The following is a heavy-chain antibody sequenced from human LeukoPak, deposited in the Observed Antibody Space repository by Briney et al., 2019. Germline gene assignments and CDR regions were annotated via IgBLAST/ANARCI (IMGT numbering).Heavy chain of an antibody. CDR1: GGSFSGYY. CDR3: ARHPGIAAADY. Sequence: SETLSLTCAVYGGSFSGYYWSWIRQPPGKGLEWIGEINHSGSTNYNPSLKSRVTISVDTSKNQFSLKLSSVTAADTAVYYCARHPGIAAADYWGQGTLVTVSS. J-gene: IGHJ4*02. D-gene: IGHD6-13*01. CDR2: INHSGST. V-gene: IGHV4-34*01.